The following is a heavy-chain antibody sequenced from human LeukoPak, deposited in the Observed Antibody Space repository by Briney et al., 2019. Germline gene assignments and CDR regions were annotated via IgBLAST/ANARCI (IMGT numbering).Heavy chain of an antibody. CDR3: ASQGEHVVPAATGRFDY. CDR2: IIPIFGIA. J-gene: IGHJ4*02. Sequence: ASVKVSCKASGGTFSSYAISWVRQAPGQGVEGMGRIIPIFGIANYAQKFQGRVTITAGKSTDTADMELSSLRSEDTAVYYCASQGEHVVPAATGRFDYWGQGTLVTVSS. D-gene: IGHD2-2*01. V-gene: IGHV1-69*04. CDR1: GGTFSSYA.